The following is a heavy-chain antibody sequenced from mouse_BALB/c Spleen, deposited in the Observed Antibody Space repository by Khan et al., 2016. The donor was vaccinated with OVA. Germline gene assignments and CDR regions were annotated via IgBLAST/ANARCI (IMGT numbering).Heavy chain of an antibody. J-gene: IGHJ3*01. CDR3: ARGAVYYGRGKNAWLAY. D-gene: IGHD1-1*01. V-gene: IGHV9-3-1*01. CDR2: INTYTGEP. CDR1: GYIFTNYG. Sequence: QVQLKQSGPELKKPGETVKISCKASGYIFTNYGMNWVKKAPGQGLKWMGWINTYTGEPTYADDFRGRFAFSLETSASTAYLQINNLKNEDTATYFCARGAVYYGRGKNAWLAYWGQGTLVTVSA.